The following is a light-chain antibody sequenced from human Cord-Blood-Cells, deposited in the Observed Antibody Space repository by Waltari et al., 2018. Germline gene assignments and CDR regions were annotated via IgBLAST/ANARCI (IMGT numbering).Light chain of an antibody. Sequence: SYELTQPSSVSVSPGQTARITCSGDVLAKKYARWFQQKPGQAPGLVIYKDSERPSGIPEGFSGSSSGTTVTLALSGAQVEDGADYYCYSAADNNLVFGGGTKLTVL. CDR1: VLAKKY. CDR3: YSAADNNLV. V-gene: IGLV3-27*01. J-gene: IGLJ2*01. CDR2: KDS.